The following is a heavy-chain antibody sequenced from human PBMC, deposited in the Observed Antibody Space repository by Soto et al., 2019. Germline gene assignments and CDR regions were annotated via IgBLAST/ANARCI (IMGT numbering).Heavy chain of an antibody. CDR1: GFTFSSYW. J-gene: IGHJ4*02. V-gene: IGHV3-7*01. D-gene: IGHD3-3*01. CDR3: AREFDFWSGSLFDY. Sequence: GGSLRLSCAASGFTFSSYWMSWVRQAPGKGLEWVANIKQDGSEKYYVDSVKGRFTISRDNAKNSLYLQMNSLRAEDTAVYYCAREFDFWSGSLFDYWGQGTLVTVSS. CDR2: IKQDGSEK.